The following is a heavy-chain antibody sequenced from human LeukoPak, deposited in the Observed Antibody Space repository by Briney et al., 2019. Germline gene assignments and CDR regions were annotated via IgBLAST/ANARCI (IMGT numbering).Heavy chain of an antibody. V-gene: IGHV1-46*01. J-gene: IGHJ4*02. CDR1: GYTFTSYY. D-gene: IGHD4-23*01. CDR3: STTVVTPEYVDY. CDR2: INPSGGST. Sequence: ASVKVSCKASGYTFTSYYMHWVRQAPGQGLEWMGIINPSGGSTSYAQKFQCRVTMTRDTSTSTVYMELSSLRSEDTAVYYCSTTVVTPEYVDYWGQGTLVTVSS.